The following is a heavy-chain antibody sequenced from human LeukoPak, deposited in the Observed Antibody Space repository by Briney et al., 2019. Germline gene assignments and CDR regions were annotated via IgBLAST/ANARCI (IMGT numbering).Heavy chain of an antibody. CDR3: ARGASQVGWFDP. D-gene: IGHD3-10*01. CDR1: GYSFSSYW. CDR2: IYPDDSDI. J-gene: IGHJ5*02. V-gene: IGHV5-51*01. Sequence: GESLKISCQASGYSFSSYWIGWVRQMPGEGLEWVGIIYPDDSDIRYSPSFEGHVTISVDKSIGAAYLQWNSVRASDAGIYYCARGASQVGWFDPWGQGTLVTVSS.